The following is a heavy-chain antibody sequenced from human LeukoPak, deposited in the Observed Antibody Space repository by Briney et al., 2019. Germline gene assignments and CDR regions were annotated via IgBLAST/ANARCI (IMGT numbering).Heavy chain of an antibody. D-gene: IGHD1-26*01. CDR2: ISDNGTST. Sequence: GGSLRLSCAASGFTFSSYAMSWVRQAPGKGLEWVSGISDNGTSTYYADSAKGRFTISRDNSKNTLYLQMNSLRAEDMAVYHCAKDQTEIVRGTYDYWGQGTLVTVSS. CDR3: AKDQTEIVRGTYDY. V-gene: IGHV3-23*01. J-gene: IGHJ4*02. CDR1: GFTFSSYA.